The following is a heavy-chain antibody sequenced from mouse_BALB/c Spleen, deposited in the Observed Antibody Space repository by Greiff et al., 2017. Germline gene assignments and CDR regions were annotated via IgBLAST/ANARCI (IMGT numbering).Heavy chain of an antibody. CDR3: ARAYGYDAMDY. CDR1: GYTFTSYW. Sequence: VQLQQPGAELVKPGASVKLSCKASGYTFTSYWMHWVKQRPGQGLEWIGEIDPSDSYTNYNQKFKGKATLTVDKSSSTAYMQLSSLTSEDSAVYYCARAYGYDAMDYWGQGTSVTVSS. CDR2: IDPSDSYT. D-gene: IGHD2-10*02. J-gene: IGHJ4*01. V-gene: IGHV1-69*02.